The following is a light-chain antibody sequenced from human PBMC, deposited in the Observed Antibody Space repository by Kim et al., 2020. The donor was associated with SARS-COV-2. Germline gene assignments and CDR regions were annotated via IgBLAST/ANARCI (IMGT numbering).Light chain of an antibody. Sequence: QSVLTQPPSASGTPGQRVTISCSGSSSNIGSNSVNWYQQLPGTAPKLLIYSNNQRLSGVPDRFSASKSGTSASLAIRGLQSEDEADYYCAAWDDSLNGGVFGGGTQLTVL. CDR1: SSNIGSNS. CDR2: SNN. J-gene: IGLJ3*02. CDR3: AAWDDSLNGGV. V-gene: IGLV1-44*01.